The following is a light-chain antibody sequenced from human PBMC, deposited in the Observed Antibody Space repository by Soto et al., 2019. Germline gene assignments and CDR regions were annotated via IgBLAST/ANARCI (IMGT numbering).Light chain of an antibody. V-gene: IGKV1-5*01. Sequence: DIQMTQSPSILSASVGDRVTITCRASQSINSRLAWYQQKPGKAPKLLIYGASTLESGVPSRFSASGSGTEMTLTIGSLQPDDFATYFCQQYNNYWLSFGGGTKVDIK. J-gene: IGKJ4*01. CDR1: QSINSR. CDR3: QQYNNYWLS. CDR2: GAS.